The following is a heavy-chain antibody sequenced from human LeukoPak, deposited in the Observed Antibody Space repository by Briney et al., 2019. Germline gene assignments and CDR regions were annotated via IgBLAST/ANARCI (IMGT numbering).Heavy chain of an antibody. Sequence: GGSLRLSCAASGFTFSNAWMSWVRQAPGKGLEWVGRIKSETDGGTTDYAAPVKGRFTISRDDSKNTLYLQMNSLKTEDTAVYYCTTHITIFGVVTDYGMDVWGQGTTVTVSS. J-gene: IGHJ6*02. CDR2: IKSETDGGTT. D-gene: IGHD3-3*01. CDR1: GFTFSNAW. CDR3: TTHITIFGVVTDYGMDV. V-gene: IGHV3-15*01.